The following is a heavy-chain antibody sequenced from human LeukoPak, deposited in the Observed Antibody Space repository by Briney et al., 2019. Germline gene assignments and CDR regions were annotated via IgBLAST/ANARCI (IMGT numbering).Heavy chain of an antibody. CDR3: ARLPVIVGAALEYYYYYMDV. J-gene: IGHJ6*03. D-gene: IGHD1-26*01. CDR1: GGSISSGDYY. V-gene: IGHV4-61*05. CDR2: SNDSGGT. Sequence: SETLSLTCTVSGGSISSGDYYWSWIRQPPGKRLEWVGESNDSGGTNYNPSLKSRVTISADKSKNQVSLKLTSVTAADTAVYYCARLPVIVGAALEYYYYYMDVWGQGTTVTVSS.